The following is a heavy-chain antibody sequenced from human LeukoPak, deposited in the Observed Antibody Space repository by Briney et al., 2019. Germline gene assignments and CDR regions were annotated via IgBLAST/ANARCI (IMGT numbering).Heavy chain of an antibody. D-gene: IGHD6-19*01. CDR1: GGSISSSSYY. J-gene: IGHJ4*02. V-gene: IGHV4-39*07. CDR2: IYYSGST. CDR3: ARVRAYSSGWSDFDY. Sequence: SETLSLTCTVSGGSISSSSYYWGWIRQPPGTGLEWIGSIYYSGSTYYNPSLKSRVTISVDTSKNQFSLKLSSVTAADTAVYYCARVRAYSSGWSDFDYWGQGTLVTVSS.